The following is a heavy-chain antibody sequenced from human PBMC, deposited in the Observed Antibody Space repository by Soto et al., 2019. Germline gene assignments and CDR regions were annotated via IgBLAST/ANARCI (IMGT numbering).Heavy chain of an antibody. V-gene: IGHV1-3*01. CDR3: ARDLKTYVFGSGSH. CDR1: GYTFTNYA. CDR2: INPANINT. D-gene: IGHD3-10*01. Sequence: QVRLVQSGADVKKPGASVTVSCQASGYTFTNYAIHWVRQAPGQTLEWMGWINPANINTRYSRKFQGRFTITTDTSATTAYMELRSLVSEDTAVYYCARDLKTYVFGSGSHWGQGTLRTVSS. J-gene: IGHJ1*01.